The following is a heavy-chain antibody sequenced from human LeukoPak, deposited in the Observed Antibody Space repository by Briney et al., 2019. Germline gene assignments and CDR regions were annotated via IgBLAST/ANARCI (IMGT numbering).Heavy chain of an antibody. CDR2: ISAYNGNT. D-gene: IGHD3-22*01. V-gene: IGHV1-18*01. CDR3: ARGPYYDSSGYLYNWFDP. J-gene: IGHJ5*02. Sequence: ASVKVSCKASGYTFTSYGISWVRQAPGQGLEWMGWISAYNGNTNYAQKLQGRVTMTTDTSTSTAYMELRSLRSDDTAVYYCARGPYYDSSGYLYNWFDPWGQGTLVTASS. CDR1: GYTFTSYG.